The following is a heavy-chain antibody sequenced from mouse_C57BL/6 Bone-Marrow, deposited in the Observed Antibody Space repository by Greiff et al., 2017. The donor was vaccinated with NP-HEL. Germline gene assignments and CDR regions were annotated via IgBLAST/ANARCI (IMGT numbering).Heavy chain of an antibody. Sequence: EVQLVESEGGLVQPGSSMKLSCTASGFTFSDYYMAWVRQVPEKGLEWVANINYDGSSTYYLDSLKSRFIISRDNAKNILYLQMSSLKSEDTATYYCARDLGYYGSSHWYFDVWGTGTTVTVSS. CDR2: INYDGSST. J-gene: IGHJ1*03. CDR1: GFTFSDYY. V-gene: IGHV5-16*01. CDR3: ARDLGYYGSSHWYFDV. D-gene: IGHD1-1*01.